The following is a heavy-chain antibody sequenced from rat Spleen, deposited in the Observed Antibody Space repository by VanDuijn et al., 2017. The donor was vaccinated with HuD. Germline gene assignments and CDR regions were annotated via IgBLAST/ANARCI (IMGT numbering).Heavy chain of an antibody. J-gene: IGHJ2*01. D-gene: IGHD1-9*01. Sequence: QVQLKESGPGLVQPSQTLSLTCTVSGFSLTSNSVSWVRQPPGKGLEWMGVIWNTGGTRYNSALKSRLSISKDTSKSQVFLKMNSLQTEDTATYYCARDEGDGYTYGYWGQGVMVTVSS. CDR1: GFSLTSNS. V-gene: IGHV2-41*01. CDR3: ARDEGDGYTYGY. CDR2: IWNTGGT.